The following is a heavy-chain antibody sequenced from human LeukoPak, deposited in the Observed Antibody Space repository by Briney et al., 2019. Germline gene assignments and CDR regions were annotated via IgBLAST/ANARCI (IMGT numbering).Heavy chain of an antibody. CDR3: ASRAYYDSSGLDY. CDR2: VSNSGST. J-gene: IGHJ4*02. Sequence: KTSETLSLTCSVSGGSIRNYYWTWIRQPPGKGLEWIGHVSNSGSTKYNPSIKSRVTISIDTSKKRFSVKLSSVTAADTAVYYCASRAYYDSSGLDYGGQGILVTVSS. D-gene: IGHD3-22*01. CDR1: GGSIRNYY. V-gene: IGHV4-59*08.